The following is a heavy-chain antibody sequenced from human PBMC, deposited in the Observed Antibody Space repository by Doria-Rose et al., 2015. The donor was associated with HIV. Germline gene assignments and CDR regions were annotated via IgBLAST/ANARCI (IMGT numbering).Heavy chain of an antibody. CDR3: AKGRDDYVWGSGVNEY. J-gene: IGHJ4*02. CDR1: GFTFSSYA. D-gene: IGHD3-16*01. CDR2: ISSSGGST. Sequence: RLSCAASGFTFSSYAMSWVRQAPGKGLEWVSAISSSGGSTYYADSVKGRFTISRDNFRNTLYLLMNSLRAEDTAVYYCAKGRDDYVWGSGVNEYWGQGTLVTVSS. V-gene: IGHV3-23*01.